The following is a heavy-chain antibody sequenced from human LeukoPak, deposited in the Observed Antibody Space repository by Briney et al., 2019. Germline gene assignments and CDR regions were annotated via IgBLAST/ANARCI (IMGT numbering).Heavy chain of an antibody. D-gene: IGHD3-10*01. V-gene: IGHV4-59*12. CDR3: ARDMVEYYGSGSYSDY. Sequence: SETLSLTCTVSGGSISSYYWSWIRQPPGKGLEWIGYIYYSGSTYYNPSLKSRVTISVDTSKNQFSLKLSSVTAADTAVYYCARDMVEYYGSGSYSDYWGQGTLVTVSS. CDR1: GGSISSYY. J-gene: IGHJ4*02. CDR2: IYYSGST.